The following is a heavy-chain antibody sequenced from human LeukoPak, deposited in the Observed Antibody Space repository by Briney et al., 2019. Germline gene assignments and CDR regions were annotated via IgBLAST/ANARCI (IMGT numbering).Heavy chain of an antibody. Sequence: ASVKVSCKASGYIFSNYDISWVRQATGQGLEWMGWMNPNSGNTGYALQFQGRVTFSTDTSITTACMEMSSVRSDDTAVYYCARAVRYQLLPDYWGQGTLVTVSS. J-gene: IGHJ4*02. CDR3: ARAVRYQLLPDY. CDR1: GYIFSNYD. D-gene: IGHD2-2*01. CDR2: MNPNSGNT. V-gene: IGHV1-8*01.